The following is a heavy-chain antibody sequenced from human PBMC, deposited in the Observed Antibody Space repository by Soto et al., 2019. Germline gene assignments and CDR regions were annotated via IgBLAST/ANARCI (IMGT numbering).Heavy chain of an antibody. CDR3: ARSGYVDNYYYGMDV. Sequence: GPSVKVSCKASGYTFTSYGISWVRQAPGQGLEWMGWISAYNGNTNYAQKLQGRVTMTTDTSTSTAYMELRSLRSDDTAVYYCARSGYVDNYYYGMDVWGQGTTVTVSS. J-gene: IGHJ6*02. D-gene: IGHD5-12*01. CDR2: ISAYNGNT. V-gene: IGHV1-18*01. CDR1: GYTFTSYG.